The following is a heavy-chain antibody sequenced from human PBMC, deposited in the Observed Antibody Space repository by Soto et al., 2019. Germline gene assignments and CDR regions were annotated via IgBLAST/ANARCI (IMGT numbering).Heavy chain of an antibody. Sequence: SETLSLTCTVSGGSISSFYWSWIRQPPGKGLEWIGYIYSSGSTNYNPSLRSRVTISLDTPKNQFSLKLSSVTAADTAVYYCARVYYDSSGYYYVPYAFDIWGQGTMVTVSS. D-gene: IGHD3-22*01. J-gene: IGHJ3*02. CDR2: IYSSGST. CDR3: ARVYYDSSGYYYVPYAFDI. V-gene: IGHV4-59*12. CDR1: GGSISSFY.